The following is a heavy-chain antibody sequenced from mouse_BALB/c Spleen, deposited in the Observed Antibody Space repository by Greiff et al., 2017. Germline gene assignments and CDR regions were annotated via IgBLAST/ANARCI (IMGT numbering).Heavy chain of an antibody. CDR1: GYTFTSYT. CDR3: ARRGQLGFFDY. CDR2: INPSSGYT. Sequence: QVQLKESAAELARPGASVKMSCKASGYTFTSYTMHWVKQRPGQGLEWIGYINPSSGYTEYNQKFKDKTTLTADKSSSTAYMQLSSLTSEDSAVYYCARRGQLGFFDYWGQGTTLTVSS. D-gene: IGHD3-2*01. V-gene: IGHV1-4*02. J-gene: IGHJ2*01.